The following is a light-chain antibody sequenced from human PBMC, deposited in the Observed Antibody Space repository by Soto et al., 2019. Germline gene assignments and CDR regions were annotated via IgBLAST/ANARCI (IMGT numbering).Light chain of an antibody. Sequence: QSVLTQPASVSGSPGQSITISCTGTSRDVGSYDLVSWYQQHPGKAPKLIIYEVTKRPSGVSNRFSGSKSGNTASLTISGLQAEDEANYFCSPYAGDSTLLFGGGTKLTVL. CDR3: SPYAGDSTLL. V-gene: IGLV2-23*02. J-gene: IGLJ2*01. CDR1: SRDVGSYDL. CDR2: EVT.